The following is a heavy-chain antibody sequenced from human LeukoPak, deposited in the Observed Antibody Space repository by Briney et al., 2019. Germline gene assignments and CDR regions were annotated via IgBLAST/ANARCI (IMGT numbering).Heavy chain of an antibody. J-gene: IGHJ4*02. CDR3: AREDGNSGSYLGY. CDR1: GYTFTGYY. Sequence: ASVKVSCKASGYTFTGYYMHWVRQAPGQGLEWMGWINPNSGGTNYAQKFQGRVTMNRDTSISTAYMELSRLGSDDTAVYYCAREDGNSGSYLGYWGQGTLVTVSS. V-gene: IGHV1-2*02. D-gene: IGHD3-10*01. CDR2: INPNSGGT.